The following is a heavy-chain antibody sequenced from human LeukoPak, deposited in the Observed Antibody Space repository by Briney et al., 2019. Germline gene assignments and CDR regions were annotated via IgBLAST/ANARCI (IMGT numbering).Heavy chain of an antibody. Sequence: PSETLSLTCTVSGGSISSGGYYWSWIRQHPGKGLEWSGYIYYSRSTYYNPSLKSRVTISVDTSKNQFSLKLSSVTAADTAVYYCASGDYYGYFAYWGQGPLVTVSS. V-gene: IGHV4-31*03. CDR2: IYYSRST. CDR3: ASGDYYGYFAY. J-gene: IGHJ4*02. CDR1: GGSISSGGYY. D-gene: IGHD3-10*01.